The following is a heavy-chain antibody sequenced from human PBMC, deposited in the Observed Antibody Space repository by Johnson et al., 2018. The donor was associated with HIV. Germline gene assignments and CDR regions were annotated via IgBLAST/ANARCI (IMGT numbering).Heavy chain of an antibody. CDR3: ARGFVRISMIPVADAFDI. J-gene: IGHJ3*02. D-gene: IGHD3-22*01. Sequence: MKWVRQTPGMGLEWVSAINWNAGRTGYTDSVKGRFTICRDNAKNSLYVEMNRLRAEDTAFYYCARGFVRISMIPVADAFDIWGQGTMLTVSS. V-gene: IGHV3-20*03. CDR2: INWNAGRT.